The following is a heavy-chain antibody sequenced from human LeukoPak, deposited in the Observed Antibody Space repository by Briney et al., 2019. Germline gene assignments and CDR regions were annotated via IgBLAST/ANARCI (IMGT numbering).Heavy chain of an antibody. V-gene: IGHV3-21*01. CDR3: ARRDHWEVQSSRALDY. J-gene: IGHJ4*02. D-gene: IGHD1-26*01. CDR2: IGSSGTYI. CDR1: GFTFSSYS. Sequence: GGSLRLSCAASGFTFSSYSMNWVRQAPGKGLEWVSSIGSSGTYIYYADSVKGRFTISRDNAKNSLYLQMNSLRAEDTAVYYCARRDHWEVQSSRALDYWGQGTLVTVSS.